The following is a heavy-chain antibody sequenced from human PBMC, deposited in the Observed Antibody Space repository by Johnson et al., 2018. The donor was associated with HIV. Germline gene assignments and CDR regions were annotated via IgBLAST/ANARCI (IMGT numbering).Heavy chain of an antibody. Sequence: QMQLVESGGGVVQPGRSLRLSCAASGFTFSSYGMHWVRQAPGKGLEWVAVISYDGSNKYYADSVKGRFTISRDNAKKSMYLQMNSLRAEDTAVYYCTTIGIHSGSFDGDQSDAFDIWGQGTMVTVSS. CDR1: GFTFSSYG. D-gene: IGHD1-26*01. CDR3: TTIGIHSGSFDGDQSDAFDI. J-gene: IGHJ3*02. V-gene: IGHV3-30*19. CDR2: ISYDGSNK.